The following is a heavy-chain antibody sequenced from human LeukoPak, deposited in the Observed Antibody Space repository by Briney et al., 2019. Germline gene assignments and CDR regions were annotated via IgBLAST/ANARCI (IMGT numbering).Heavy chain of an antibody. D-gene: IGHD6-19*01. CDR1: GFTFSDYY. J-gene: IGHJ3*02. V-gene: IGHV3-11*04. CDR2: IISTGGTI. Sequence: GGSLRLSCAASGFTFSDYYMSWIRQAPGKGLEWLSYIISTGGTIYYADSVKGRFTISRDNAKNSLYLQMNSLRAEDTAVYYCAGYSSGWFGAFHIWGQGAMVTVSS. CDR3: AGYSSGWFGAFHI.